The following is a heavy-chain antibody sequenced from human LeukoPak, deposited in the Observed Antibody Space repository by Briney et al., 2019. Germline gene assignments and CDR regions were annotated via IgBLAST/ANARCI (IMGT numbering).Heavy chain of an antibody. CDR2: IWYDGSNK. D-gene: IGHD3-10*01. CDR3: ARAWMSGSGSYSEFDP. Sequence: PGRSLRLSCAASGFTFSSYGMHWARQAPGKGLEWVAVIWYDGSNKYYADSVKGRFTISRDNSKNTLYLQMNSLRAEDTAVYYCARAWMSGSGSYSEFDPWGQGTLVTVSS. J-gene: IGHJ5*02. CDR1: GFTFSSYG. V-gene: IGHV3-33*01.